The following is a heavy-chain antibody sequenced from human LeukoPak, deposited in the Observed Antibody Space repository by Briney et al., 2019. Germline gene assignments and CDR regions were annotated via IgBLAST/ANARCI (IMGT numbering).Heavy chain of an antibody. V-gene: IGHV4-34*01. D-gene: IGHD3-10*01. CDR2: INHSGST. CDR1: GGSSSGYY. CDR3: ARNYGSGSYEDY. J-gene: IGHJ4*02. Sequence: PSETLSLTCAVYGGSSSGYYWSWIRQPPGKGLEWIGEINHSGSTNYNPSLKSRVTISVDTSKNQFSLKLSSVTAADTAVYYCARNYGSGSYEDYWGQGTLVTVSS.